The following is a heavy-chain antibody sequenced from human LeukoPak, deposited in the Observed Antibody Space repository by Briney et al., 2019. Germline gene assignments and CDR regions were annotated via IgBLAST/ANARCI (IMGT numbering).Heavy chain of an antibody. CDR3: AKEDYSLDAFDI. V-gene: IGHV3-9*01. Sequence: GGSLRLSCAASGFTFDDYAMHWVRQAPGKGLEWVSGISWNSGSIGYADSVKGRFTISRDNAKNSLYLQMNSLRAEDTALYYCAKEDYSLDAFDIWGRGTMVTVSS. CDR2: ISWNSGSI. D-gene: IGHD2-15*01. CDR1: GFTFDDYA. J-gene: IGHJ3*02.